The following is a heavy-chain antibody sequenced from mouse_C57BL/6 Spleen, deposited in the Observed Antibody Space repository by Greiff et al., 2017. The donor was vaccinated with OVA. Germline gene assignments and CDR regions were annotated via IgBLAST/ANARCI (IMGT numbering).Heavy chain of an antibody. V-gene: IGHV1-69*01. CDR1: GYTFTSYW. CDR3: AVFLLVAY. Sequence: QVQLQQPGAELVMPGASVKLSCKASGYTFTSYWMHWVKQRTGQSLEWIGEIDPSDSYTNYNQKFKGKSTLTVDKSSSTAYMQLSSLTSEDSAVYYCAVFLLVAYWGQGTLVTVSA. J-gene: IGHJ3*01. D-gene: IGHD1-1*01. CDR2: IDPSDSYT.